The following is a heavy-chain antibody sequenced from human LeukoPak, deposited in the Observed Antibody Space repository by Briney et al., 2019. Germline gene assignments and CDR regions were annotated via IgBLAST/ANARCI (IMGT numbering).Heavy chain of an antibody. Sequence: SETLSLTCAVYGGSFSSYYWNWIRQPPGKGLEWIGEINHSGSTNYHPSLKCRVTISLDTSKNQFSLKLTSVTAADTAVYYCARFPCSGDSCYSGIRAFDIWGQGTMVTVSS. CDR1: GGSFSSYY. D-gene: IGHD2-15*01. J-gene: IGHJ3*02. CDR2: INHSGST. V-gene: IGHV4-34*01. CDR3: ARFPCSGDSCYSGIRAFDI.